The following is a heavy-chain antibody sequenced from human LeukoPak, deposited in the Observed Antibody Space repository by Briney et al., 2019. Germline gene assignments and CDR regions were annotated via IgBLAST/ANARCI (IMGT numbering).Heavy chain of an antibody. CDR2: ICHSGST. V-gene: IGHV4-38-2*01. Sequence: PSETLSLTCAVSGYSISSGYYWGWIRQPPGKGLEWIGSICHSGSTYYNPSLKSRVTISVDTSKNQFSLKLSSVTAADTAVYYCARLREVVPAAMTYWGQGTLVTVSS. CDR1: GYSISSGYY. J-gene: IGHJ4*02. CDR3: ARLREVVPAAMTY. D-gene: IGHD2-2*01.